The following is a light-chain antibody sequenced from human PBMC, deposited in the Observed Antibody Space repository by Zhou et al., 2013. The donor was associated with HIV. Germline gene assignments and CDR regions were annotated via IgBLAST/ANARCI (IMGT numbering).Light chain of an antibody. CDR2: AAS. Sequence: DIQLTQSPSFLSASVGDRVTITCRASQGIISYLAWYQQKPGKAPKLLIYAASTLQSGVPPRFSGSGSGTEFTLTISSLQPEDFASYYCQQVKSYPLTFGGETKVEIK. CDR3: QQVKSYPLT. V-gene: IGKV1-9*01. CDR1: QGIISY. J-gene: IGKJ4*01.